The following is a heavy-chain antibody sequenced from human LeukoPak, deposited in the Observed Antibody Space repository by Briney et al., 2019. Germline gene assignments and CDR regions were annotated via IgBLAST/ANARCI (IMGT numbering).Heavy chain of an antibody. Sequence: GGSLRLSCAASGFTFDDYAMHWVRRAPGKGLEWVSGISWNSGSIGYADSVKGRFTISRDNAKNSLYLQMNSLRAEDTALYYCAKDGYYYGSGSYYFDYWGQGTLVTVSS. CDR1: GFTFDDYA. J-gene: IGHJ4*02. D-gene: IGHD3-10*01. CDR2: ISWNSGSI. V-gene: IGHV3-9*01. CDR3: AKDGYYYGSGSYYFDY.